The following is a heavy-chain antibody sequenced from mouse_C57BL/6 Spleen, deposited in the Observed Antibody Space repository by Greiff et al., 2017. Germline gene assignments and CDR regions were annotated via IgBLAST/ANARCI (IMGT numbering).Heavy chain of an antibody. CDR3: ARRGYYGYDGFAY. J-gene: IGHJ3*01. CDR2: IWSGGST. Sequence: QVQLKESGPGLVQPSQSLSITCTVSGFSLTSYGVHWVRQSPGKGLEWLGVIWSGGSTDYNAAFISRLSISKDNSKSQVFFKMNSLQADDTAIYYCARRGYYGYDGFAYWGQGTLVTVSA. V-gene: IGHV2-2*01. CDR1: GFSLTSYG. D-gene: IGHD2-2*01.